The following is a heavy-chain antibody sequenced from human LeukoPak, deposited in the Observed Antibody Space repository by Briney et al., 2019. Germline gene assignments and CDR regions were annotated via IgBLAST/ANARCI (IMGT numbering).Heavy chain of an antibody. CDR1: GGSISSGGYY. CDR3: ARRTPGGTYYFDY. D-gene: IGHD3-16*01. Sequence: SQTLSLTCTVSGGSISSGGYYWSWIRQPPGKGLEWIGYIYHSGSTYYNPSLKSRVTISVDRSKNQFSLKLSSVTAADTAVYYCARRTPGGTYYFDYWGQGTLVTVSS. CDR2: IYHSGST. V-gene: IGHV4-30-2*01. J-gene: IGHJ4*02.